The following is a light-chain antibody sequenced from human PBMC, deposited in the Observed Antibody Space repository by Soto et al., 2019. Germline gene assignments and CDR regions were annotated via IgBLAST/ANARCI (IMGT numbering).Light chain of an antibody. V-gene: IGKV1-6*01. CDR1: QGIRND. Sequence: AIQMTQSPSSLSASVGDRVTITCRARQGIRNDLGWYQQKPGKAPKLLLYATSSLQSGVPSRFSGSGSGTDFTLTISSLQPEDFATYYCLQDYNYPPTFGQGTKVEIK. CDR3: LQDYNYPPT. J-gene: IGKJ1*01. CDR2: ATS.